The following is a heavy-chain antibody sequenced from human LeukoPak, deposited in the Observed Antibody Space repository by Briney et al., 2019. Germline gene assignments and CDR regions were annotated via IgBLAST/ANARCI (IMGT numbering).Heavy chain of an antibody. J-gene: IGHJ4*02. CDR2: ISAYNGNT. V-gene: IGHV1-18*01. CDR1: GYSFTSYG. CDR3: AKGRRSSFFDY. Sequence: ASVKVSCKASGYSFTSYGITWLRQAPGQGLEWMGWISAYNGNTNYAQKLQGRVTMTIDTSTTTAYMELRSLRSDDTAVYYCAKGRRSSFFDYWGQGTLVTVSS.